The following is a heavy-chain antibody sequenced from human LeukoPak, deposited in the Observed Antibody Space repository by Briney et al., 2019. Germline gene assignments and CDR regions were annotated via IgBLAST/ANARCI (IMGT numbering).Heavy chain of an antibody. CDR3: AREGGPYRPLDY. J-gene: IGHJ4*02. V-gene: IGHV4-39*02. CDR1: GGSTSSSSFY. CDR2: ISYSGRT. Sequence: PSETLSLTCTVSGGSTSSSSFYWGWIRQPPGKGLECIGRISYSGRTYYNPSLQSRVTISVDTSKNQFSLRLSSVTAADTAVYYCAREGGPYRPLDYSGQGTLVTVSS.